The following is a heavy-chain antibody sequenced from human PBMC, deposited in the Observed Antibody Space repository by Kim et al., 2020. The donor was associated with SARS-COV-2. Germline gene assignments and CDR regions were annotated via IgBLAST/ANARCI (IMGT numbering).Heavy chain of an antibody. CDR3: ARQRATGDAFDI. Sequence: YDNPSLKCRVTISVDTSKNQFSLKLSSVSAADTAVYYCARQRATGDAFDIWGQGTMVIVSS. D-gene: IGHD1-1*01. V-gene: IGHV4-39*01. J-gene: IGHJ3*02.